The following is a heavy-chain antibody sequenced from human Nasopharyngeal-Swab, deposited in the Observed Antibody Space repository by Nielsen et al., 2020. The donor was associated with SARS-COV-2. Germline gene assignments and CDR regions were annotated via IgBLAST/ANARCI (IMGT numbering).Heavy chain of an antibody. CDR2: ISAYNGNT. V-gene: IGHV1-18*01. Sequence: ARQAPGKGREWMGWISAYNGNTNYAQKRQGRVTMTTDTSTSTAYMELRSLSSDDTAVYYCASVVPAAMPYYFDYWGQGTLVTVSS. J-gene: IGHJ4*02. CDR3: ASVVPAAMPYYFDY. D-gene: IGHD2-2*01.